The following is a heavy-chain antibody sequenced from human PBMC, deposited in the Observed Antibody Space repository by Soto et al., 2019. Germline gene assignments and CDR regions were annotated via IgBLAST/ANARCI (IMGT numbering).Heavy chain of an antibody. Sequence: SETLSPTCAVYGGSFSGYYWSWIRQPPGKRLEWIGEINHSGSTNYNPSLKSRVTISVDTSKNQFSLKLSSVTAADTAVYYCARNGLYDYVWGSYRPLSNWFDPWGQGTLVTVSS. CDR1: GGSFSGYY. CDR3: ARNGLYDYVWGSYRPLSNWFDP. V-gene: IGHV4-34*01. J-gene: IGHJ5*02. D-gene: IGHD3-16*02. CDR2: INHSGST.